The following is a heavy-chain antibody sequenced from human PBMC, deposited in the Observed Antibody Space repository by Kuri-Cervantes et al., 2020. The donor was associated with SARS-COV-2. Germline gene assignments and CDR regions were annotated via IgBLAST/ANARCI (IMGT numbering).Heavy chain of an antibody. CDR2: ISWNNVNI. D-gene: IGHD4-17*01. CDR1: GFTFDDYA. CDR3: AVTTVSTTLFDY. Sequence: GGSLRLSCAASGFTFDDYAMHWVRQAPGKGLEWVSGISWNNVNIGYADSVKGRFTISRDNSKNTLYLQMNSLRAEDTAVYYCAVTTVSTTLFDYWGQGTLVTVSS. V-gene: IGHV3-9*01. J-gene: IGHJ4*02.